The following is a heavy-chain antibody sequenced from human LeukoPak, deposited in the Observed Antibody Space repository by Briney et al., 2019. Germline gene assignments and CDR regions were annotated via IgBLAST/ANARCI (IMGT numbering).Heavy chain of an antibody. J-gene: IGHJ4*02. V-gene: IGHV3-7*03. D-gene: IGHD6-19*01. CDR3: AKNNGWFHLAQ. Sequence: GGSLRLSCAVSGFNFRDHWMDWVRQAPGKGLEWVGHIKNDGSESYYVDSLKGRFSISRDNTNNALYLQMNSLRVEDTAVYYCAKNNGWFHLAQWGQGTLVTVSS. CDR2: IKNDGSES. CDR1: GFNFRDHW.